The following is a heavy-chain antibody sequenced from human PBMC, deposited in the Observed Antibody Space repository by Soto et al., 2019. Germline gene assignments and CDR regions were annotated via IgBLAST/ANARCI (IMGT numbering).Heavy chain of an antibody. CDR2: ISAYNGNT. V-gene: IGHV1-18*01. J-gene: IGHJ5*02. CDR1: GYTFTSYG. Sequence: QVQLVQSGAEVKKPGASVKVSCKASGYTFTSYGISWVRQAPGQGLEWMGWISAYNGNTNYAQKLQGRVTMTTDTSXSXXYMEVRSLRSDDTAVYYCARVGLLWFGELSYWFDPGGQGTLVTVSS. CDR3: ARVGLLWFGELSYWFDP. D-gene: IGHD3-10*01.